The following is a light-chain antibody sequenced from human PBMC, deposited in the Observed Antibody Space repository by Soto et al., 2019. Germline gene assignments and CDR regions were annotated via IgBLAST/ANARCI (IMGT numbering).Light chain of an antibody. CDR2: GAS. CDR1: QIISSSY. V-gene: IGKV3-20*01. J-gene: IGKJ4*01. Sequence: EIVLTQSPGTLSVSLWDRATLSCRASQIISSSYLAWYQQKPGQAPRLLLYGASSRATGIPDRFSGSGSGTDFTLTISRLEPEDSAVYYCQHYDNLPPLTFGGGTKVDIK. CDR3: QHYDNLPPLT.